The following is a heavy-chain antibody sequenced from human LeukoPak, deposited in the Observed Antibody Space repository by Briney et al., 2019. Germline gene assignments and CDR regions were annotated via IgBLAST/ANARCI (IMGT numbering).Heavy chain of an antibody. J-gene: IGHJ5*02. D-gene: IGHD6-13*01. CDR2: ISSSSSYI. CDR3: ASDSSSWPGWFDP. CDR1: GFTFSSYD. Sequence: GALRLSCAASGFTFSSYDMTWVRQAPGRGLEWVSSISSSSSYIYYADSVKGRFTISRDNAKNSLYLQMNSLRAEDTAVYYCASDSSSWPGWFDPWGQGTLVTVSS. V-gene: IGHV3-21*01.